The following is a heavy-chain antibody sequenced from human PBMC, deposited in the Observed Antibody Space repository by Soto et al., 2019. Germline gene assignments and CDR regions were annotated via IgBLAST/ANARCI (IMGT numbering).Heavy chain of an antibody. J-gene: IGHJ5*02. CDR2: IYYSGST. CDR3: ARSLGYCSGDSCRNWFDP. CDR1: GGSISSYY. D-gene: IGHD2-15*01. V-gene: IGHV4-59*08. Sequence: QVQLQESGPGLVKPSETLSLTCTVSGGSISSYYWSWIRQPPGKGLEWIGYIYYSGSTNYNPSLKSRVTISVDTSKNQFSLKLSSVTAADTAVYYCARSLGYCSGDSCRNWFDPWGQGTLVTVSS.